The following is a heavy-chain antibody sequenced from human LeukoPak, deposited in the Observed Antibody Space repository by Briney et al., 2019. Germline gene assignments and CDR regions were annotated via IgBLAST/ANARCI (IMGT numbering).Heavy chain of an antibody. D-gene: IGHD6-13*01. CDR1: GYTFTGYY. CDR3: ARDIGSTWYVDY. J-gene: IGHJ4*02. CDR2: INPNSGGT. V-gene: IGHV1-2*02. Sequence: ASVKVSCKASGYTFTGYYMHWVRQAPGQGLEWMGWINPNSGGTNYAQKFQGRVTMTRDTSIGTAYMELSRLRSDDTAVYYCARDIGSTWYVDYWGQGTLVTVSS.